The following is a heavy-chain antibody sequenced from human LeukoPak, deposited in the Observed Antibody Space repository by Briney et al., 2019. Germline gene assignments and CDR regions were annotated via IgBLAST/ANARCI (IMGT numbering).Heavy chain of an antibody. CDR1: GFTFTDHY. CDR2: IDNSGGTM. V-gene: IGHV3-11*01. CDR3: ARGAGPLFDP. J-gene: IGHJ5*02. Sequence: GGSLKLSCAASGFTFTDHYMSWIRQAPGKGLEWISYIDNSGGTMYYADSVKGRFTVSRDNAKNSLYLQTNSLRAEDTAVYYCARGAGPLFDPWGQGTLATVSS.